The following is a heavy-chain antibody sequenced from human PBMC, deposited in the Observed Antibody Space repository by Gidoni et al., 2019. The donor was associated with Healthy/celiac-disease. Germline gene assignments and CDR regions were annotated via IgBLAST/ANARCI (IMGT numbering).Heavy chain of an antibody. CDR1: GGPFSGYY. J-gene: IGHJ5*02. CDR3: ARAPNAGYSSSWYPVQRRNWFDP. CDR2: INHSGST. D-gene: IGHD6-13*01. V-gene: IGHV4-34*01. Sequence: QVQLQQWGAGLLQPSETLSLTCAVYGGPFSGYYWRWLRQPPGKGLEWIGEINHSGSTNYNPTLKGRVTISVDTSKNQFSLKLSSVTAADTAVYYCARAPNAGYSSSWYPVQRRNWFDPWGQGTLVTVSS.